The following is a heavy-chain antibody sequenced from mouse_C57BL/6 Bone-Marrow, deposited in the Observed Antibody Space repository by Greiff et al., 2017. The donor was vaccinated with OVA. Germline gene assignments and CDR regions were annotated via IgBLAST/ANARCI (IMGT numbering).Heavy chain of an antibody. D-gene: IGHD1-1*01. V-gene: IGHV3-6*01. Sequence: EVKLVESGPGLVKPSQSLSLTCSVTGYSITSGYYWNWIRQFPGNKLEWMGYISYDGSNNYNPSLKNRISITRDTSKNQFFLKLNSVTTEDTATYYCALRYYYGSSYWYFDVWGTGTTVTVSS. CDR3: ALRYYYGSSYWYFDV. J-gene: IGHJ1*03. CDR1: GYSITSGYY. CDR2: ISYDGSN.